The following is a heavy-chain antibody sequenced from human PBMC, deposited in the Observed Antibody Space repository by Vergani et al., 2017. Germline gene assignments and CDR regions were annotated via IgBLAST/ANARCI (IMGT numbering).Heavy chain of an antibody. CDR1: GFTSSYYG. V-gene: IGHV3-30*03. J-gene: IGHJ1*01. CDR3: ATKSXGTPGCQIGYFRE. D-gene: IGHD1-1*01. Sequence: QVHLVESGGGVVQPGRSLRLSCVVSGFTSSYYGMHWVRQAPGKGLEWVAVISYDGTQKYYADSVKGRFTISRYNSKSTLYLQMNSLRTEDTAVYYCATKSXGTPGCQIGYFREWGQGTLVTVSS. CDR2: ISYDGTQK.